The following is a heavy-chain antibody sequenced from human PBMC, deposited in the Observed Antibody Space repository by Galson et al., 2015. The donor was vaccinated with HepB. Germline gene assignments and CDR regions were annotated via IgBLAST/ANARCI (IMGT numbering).Heavy chain of an antibody. V-gene: IGHV1-2*04. D-gene: IGHD3-22*01. Sequence: SVKVSCKASGYTFTGYYMHWVRQAPGQGLEWMGWINPNSGGTNYAQKFQGWVTMTRDTSISTAYMELSRLRSDDTAVYYCARSSYYDSSGPYAFDIWGQGTMVTVSS. CDR2: INPNSGGT. J-gene: IGHJ3*02. CDR1: GYTFTGYY. CDR3: ARSSYYDSSGPYAFDI.